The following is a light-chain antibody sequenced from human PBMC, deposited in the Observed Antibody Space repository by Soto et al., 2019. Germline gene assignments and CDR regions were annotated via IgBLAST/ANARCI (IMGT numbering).Light chain of an antibody. V-gene: IGKV3-20*01. CDR3: QQYGSSST. Sequence: EIVLTQSPGTLSLSPGERATLSCRASQSVSNNYLAWYQQKPGQAPRLFIYGASYRATGIPDRFSGSGSGTDFTLTISRLEPEDFAVYYCQQYGSSSTFGQGTKVDIK. CDR2: GAS. CDR1: QSVSNNY. J-gene: IGKJ1*01.